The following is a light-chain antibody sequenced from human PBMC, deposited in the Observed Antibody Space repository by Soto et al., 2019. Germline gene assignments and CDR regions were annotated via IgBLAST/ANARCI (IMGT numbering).Light chain of an antibody. J-gene: IGKJ5*01. Sequence: EIVLTQSPGTPSLSPGEGATLSCRASQSVSSNYLAWYQQKPGQAPMLLIYGASSRATSIPDRVSGSGSGRDFTVTISSLEPEDFAVYYEHEYGGSPPISFGQGTRLEIK. CDR1: QSVSSNY. CDR3: HEYGGSPPIS. CDR2: GAS. V-gene: IGKV3-20*01.